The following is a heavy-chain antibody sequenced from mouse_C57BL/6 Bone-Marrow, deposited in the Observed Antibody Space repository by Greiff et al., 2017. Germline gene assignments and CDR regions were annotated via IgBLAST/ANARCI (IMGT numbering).Heavy chain of an antibody. Sequence: LHPPLASLVTPGASVQLSCKASGYTFTSYWMQWVKQRPGQGLEWIGEIDPSDSYTNYNQKFKGKATLTVDTSSSTAYMQLSRLTSEDSAVYYCAHLWLRNYWGQGTTLTVSS. J-gene: IGHJ2*01. CDR1: GYTFTSYW. V-gene: IGHV1-50*01. CDR2: IDPSDSYT. D-gene: IGHD2-2*01. CDR3: AHLWLRNY.